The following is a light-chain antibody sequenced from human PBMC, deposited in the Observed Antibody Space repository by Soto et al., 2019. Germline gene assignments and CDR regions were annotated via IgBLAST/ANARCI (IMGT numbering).Light chain of an antibody. CDR1: SSNVGSYKL. V-gene: IGLV2-23*02. CDR3: CSSGGSPTYV. CDR2: EVN. Sequence: QSVLTQPASVSGSPGQSITISCTGTSSNVGSYKLVSWYQQHPGKAPKLMIFEVNKRPSGVSNRFSGSKSGNTASLTISGLKVEDEAHYYCCSSGGSPTYVFGTGTQLTVL. J-gene: IGLJ1*01.